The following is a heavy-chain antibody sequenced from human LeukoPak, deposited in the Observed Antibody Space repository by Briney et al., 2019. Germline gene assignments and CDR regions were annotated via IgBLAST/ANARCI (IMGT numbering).Heavy chain of an antibody. CDR3: ARPYNDP. D-gene: IGHD1-14*01. V-gene: IGHV4-34*01. CDR1: GGSFSGYY. J-gene: IGHJ5*02. CDR2: INHSGST. Sequence: KPSETLSLTCAVYGGSFSGYYWSWIRQPPGKGLEWIGEINHSGSTNYNPSLKSRVTISVDTSKNQFSLKLSSVTAADTAVYYCARPYNDPWGQGTLVTVSS.